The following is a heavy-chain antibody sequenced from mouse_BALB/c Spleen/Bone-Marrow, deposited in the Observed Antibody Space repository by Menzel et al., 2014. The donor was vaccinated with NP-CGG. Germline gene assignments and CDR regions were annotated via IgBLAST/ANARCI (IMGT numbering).Heavy chain of an antibody. CDR2: FYPGSGSI. Sequence: QVQLQQPGAGLVKPGASVKLSCKASGYTFTEYIIHWVKQRSGQGLEWIGWFYPGSGSIKYNEKFKDKATLTADKSSSTVYMELSRLTSEDSAVYFCVRHEGGEMGFDYWGQGTTLTVSS. CDR1: GYTFTEYI. V-gene: IGHV1-62-2*01. CDR3: VRHEGGEMGFDY. D-gene: IGHD2-3*01. J-gene: IGHJ2*01.